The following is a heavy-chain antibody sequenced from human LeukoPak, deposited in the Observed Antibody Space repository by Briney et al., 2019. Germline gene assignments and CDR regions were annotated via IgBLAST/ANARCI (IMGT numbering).Heavy chain of an antibody. CDR2: IYTSGST. CDR1: GGSISSYY. D-gene: IGHD6-13*01. J-gene: IGHJ6*02. Sequence: SETLSLTCTVSGGSISSYYWSWIRQPAGKGLEWIGRIYTSGSTNYNPSLKSRVTMSVDMSKNQFSLKLSSVTAADTAVYYCARSSGLKTAAATYYYYYGMDVWGQGTTVTVSS. V-gene: IGHV4-4*07. CDR3: ARSSGLKTAAATYYYYYGMDV.